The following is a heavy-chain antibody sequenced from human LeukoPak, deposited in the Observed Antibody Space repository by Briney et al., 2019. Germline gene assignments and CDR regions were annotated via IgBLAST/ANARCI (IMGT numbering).Heavy chain of an antibody. D-gene: IGHD3-10*01. CDR2: IYYSGST. V-gene: IGHV4-39*01. CDR3: ARHGGWFDP. CDR1: GGSISTSSSY. J-gene: IGHJ5*02. Sequence: SETLSLTCTVSGGSISTSSSYWGWFRQPPGKGLEWIGTIYYSGSTYYTPSLKSRVTISVDTSKNQFSLKLNSVTAADTALYYCARHGGWFDPWGQGTLVTVSS.